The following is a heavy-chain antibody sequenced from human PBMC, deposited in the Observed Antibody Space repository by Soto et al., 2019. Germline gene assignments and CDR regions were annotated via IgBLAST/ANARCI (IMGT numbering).Heavy chain of an antibody. D-gene: IGHD6-13*01. J-gene: IGHJ4*02. CDR2: ISKGGNKK. Sequence: QVQVVESGGGVVQPGGSLRLSCAASGFTFSTSAMHWVRQAPGKGLEWMAMISKGGNKKYYADSVKDLFTISSDISESTLYLQMNSLRTEGTAVYYCAREEFEAGRGHFGYWGQGTLVSVSS. V-gene: IGHV3-30-3*01. CDR3: AREEFEAGRGHFGY. CDR1: GFTFSTSA.